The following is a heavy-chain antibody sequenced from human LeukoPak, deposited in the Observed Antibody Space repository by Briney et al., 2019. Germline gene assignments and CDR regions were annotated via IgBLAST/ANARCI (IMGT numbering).Heavy chain of an antibody. CDR2: IGAYNGNT. J-gene: IGHJ4*02. D-gene: IGHD6-19*01. CDR3: ARPVRYSSGPLTDLLPYYFDY. V-gene: IGHV1-18*03. Sequence: ASVKVSCKASGGTFSSYSISWVLQAPGQGLEWTGWIGAYNGNTNYTQKLHGRVTMTTDTSTNTAYMELSSLRSEDMAVYYCARPVRYSSGPLTDLLPYYFDYWGQGTLVTVSS. CDR1: GGTFSSYS.